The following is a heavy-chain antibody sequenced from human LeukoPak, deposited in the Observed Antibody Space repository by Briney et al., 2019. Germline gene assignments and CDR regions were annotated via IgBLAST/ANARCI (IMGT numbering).Heavy chain of an antibody. CDR1: GGSISSYY. CDR2: IYYSGST. V-gene: IGHV4-59*01. Sequence: SETLSLTCTVSGGSISSYYWSWIRQPPGKGLEWIGYIYYSGSTNYNPSLKSRVTISVDTSKNQFSLKLSSVTAADTAVYYCAREGGYCSSTSCYSFNWFDPWGQGTLVTVSS. D-gene: IGHD2-2*01. J-gene: IGHJ5*02. CDR3: AREGGYCSSTSCYSFNWFDP.